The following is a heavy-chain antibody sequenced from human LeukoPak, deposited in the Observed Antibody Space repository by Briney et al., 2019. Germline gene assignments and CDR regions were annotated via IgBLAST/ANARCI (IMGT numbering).Heavy chain of an antibody. D-gene: IGHD3-9*01. V-gene: IGHV3-30*02. J-gene: IGHJ4*02. CDR3: AKGDVLRYFDWLSFDY. CDR1: GFTFSSYG. CDR2: IRYDGSNK. Sequence: PGGSLRVSCAASGFTFSSYGMHWVRQAPGKGLEWVAFIRYDGSNKYYADSVKGRFTISRDNSKNTLYLQMNSLRAEDTAVYYCAKGDVLRYFDWLSFDYWGQGTLVTVSS.